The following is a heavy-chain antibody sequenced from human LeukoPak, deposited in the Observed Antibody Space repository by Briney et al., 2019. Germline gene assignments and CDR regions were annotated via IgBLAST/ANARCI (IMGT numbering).Heavy chain of an antibody. CDR2: ISGSGGST. Sequence: GGSLRLSCAASGFAFSSYAMSWVRQAPGKGLEWVSAISGSGGSTYYADSVKGRFTISRDNSKNTLYLQMNSLRAEDTAVYYCTRGVYCSGGSCSLDYWGQGTLVTVSS. D-gene: IGHD2-15*01. J-gene: IGHJ4*02. V-gene: IGHV3-23*01. CDR3: TRGVYCSGGSCSLDY. CDR1: GFAFSSYA.